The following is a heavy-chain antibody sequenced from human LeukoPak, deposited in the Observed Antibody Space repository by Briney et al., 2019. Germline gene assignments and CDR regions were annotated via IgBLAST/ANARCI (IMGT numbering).Heavy chain of an antibody. V-gene: IGHV3-23*01. CDR1: GFTFSSYA. CDR3: AKGTTIFGVVTYDY. D-gene: IGHD3-3*01. CDR2: ISGSGGST. J-gene: IGHJ4*02. Sequence: GGSLRLSCAASGFTFSSYAMSWVRQAPGKGLEWVSAISGSGGSTYYADSVKGRFTISRDNSKNTLYLQMNSLRAEDTAVYYCAKGTTIFGVVTYDYRGQGTLVTVSS.